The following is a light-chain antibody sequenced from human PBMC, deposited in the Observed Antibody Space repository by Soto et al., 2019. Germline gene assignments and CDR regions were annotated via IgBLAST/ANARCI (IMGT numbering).Light chain of an antibody. CDR1: QSVSSSY. V-gene: IGKV3-20*01. J-gene: IGKJ2*01. CDR2: GAS. CDR3: QQHGYSPTYT. Sequence: EIVLTQSPGTLSLSPGERATLYCRASQSVSSSYLARYQQKRGQAPRLLIYGASSRATGIPDRFSGSGSGTDFTLTISRLEPEDFAVYYCQQHGYSPTYTFGQGTKLEIK.